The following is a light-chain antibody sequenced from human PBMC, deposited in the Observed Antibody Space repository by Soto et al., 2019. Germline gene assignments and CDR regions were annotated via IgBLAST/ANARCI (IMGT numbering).Light chain of an antibody. J-gene: IGLJ2*01. CDR2: EAT. CDR3: CSYAGSTSLV. V-gene: IGLV2-23*01. Sequence: QSVLTHPASVSGSPGQSITISCTGTSSDVGNYDLVSRYQHHPGEAPKLLIYEATRRPSGVPNRFSGSKSGNTASLTISGLGAEDEAYYYFCSYAGSTSLVFCGGTKLTVL. CDR1: SSDVGNYDL.